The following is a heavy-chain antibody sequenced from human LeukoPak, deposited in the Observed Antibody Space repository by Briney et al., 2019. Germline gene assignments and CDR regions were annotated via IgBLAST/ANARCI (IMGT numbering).Heavy chain of an antibody. CDR3: ARDTFTGGWYFAFAY. V-gene: IGHV3-48*03. Sequence: GGSLRLSCAASGFTFSSYEMNWVRQAPGKGLEWVSYISSSGSTIYYADSVKGRFTISRDNAKNSLYLQMNSLRAEDTAVYYCARDTFTGGWYFAFAYWGQGTLVTVSS. J-gene: IGHJ4*02. D-gene: IGHD6-19*01. CDR1: GFTFSSYE. CDR2: ISSSGSTI.